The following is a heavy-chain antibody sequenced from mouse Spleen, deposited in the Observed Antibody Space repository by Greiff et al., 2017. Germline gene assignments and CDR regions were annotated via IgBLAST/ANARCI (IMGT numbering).Heavy chain of an antibody. J-gene: IGHJ2*01. V-gene: IGHV5-16*01. Sequence: EVHLVESEGGLVQPGSSMKLSCTASGFTFSDYYMAWVRQVPEKGLEWVANINYDGSSTYYLDSLKSRFIISRDNAKNILYLQMSSLKSEDTATYYCARVYYGYDLYFDYWGQGTTLTVSS. CDR3: ARVYYGYDLYFDY. CDR1: GFTFSDYY. CDR2: INYDGSST. D-gene: IGHD2-2*01.